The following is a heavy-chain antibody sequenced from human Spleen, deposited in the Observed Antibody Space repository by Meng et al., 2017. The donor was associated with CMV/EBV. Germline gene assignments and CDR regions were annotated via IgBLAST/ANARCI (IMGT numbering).Heavy chain of an antibody. V-gene: IGHV4-39*02. J-gene: IGHJ5*02. CDR3: AGDTPPYTMITFGGVIVRP. D-gene: IGHD3-16*02. CDR2: IYYSGST. Sequence: SETLSLTCTVSGGSISSSSYYWGWIRQPPGKGLEWIGSIYYSGSTYYNPSLKSRVTIAVDTSKNQLSLKLSSVTAADTAVYYCAGDTPPYTMITFGGVIVRPWGQGTLVTVSS. CDR1: GGSISSSSYY.